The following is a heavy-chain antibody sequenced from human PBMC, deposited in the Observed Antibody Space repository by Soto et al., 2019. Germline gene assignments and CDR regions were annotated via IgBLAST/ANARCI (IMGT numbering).Heavy chain of an antibody. CDR1: GFTFSDYY. D-gene: IGHD3-10*01. CDR3: ARTMVRGVMTLQHYYYMDV. V-gene: IGHV3-11*01. Sequence: QVQLVESGGGLVKPGGSLRLSCAASGFTFSDYYMSWIRQAPGKGLEWVSYISSSGSTIYYAASVKGRFTISRDNAKNLLYLQMNRLRAEDTAVYYCARTMVRGVMTLQHYYYMDVWGKGTTVTVSS. J-gene: IGHJ6*03. CDR2: ISSSGSTI.